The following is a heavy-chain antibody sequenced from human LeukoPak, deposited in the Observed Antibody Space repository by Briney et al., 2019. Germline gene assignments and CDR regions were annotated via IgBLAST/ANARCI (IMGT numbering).Heavy chain of an antibody. CDR1: GGSISSYY. Sequence: SETLSLTCTVSGGSISSYYWSWIRQPAGRGLEWIGRIYTSGSTNYNPSLKSRVTMSVDTSKNQFSLKLSSVTAADTAVYYCARHGSSWYLNWYFDLWGRGTLVTVSS. J-gene: IGHJ2*01. V-gene: IGHV4-4*07. CDR2: IYTSGST. D-gene: IGHD6-13*01. CDR3: ARHGSSWYLNWYFDL.